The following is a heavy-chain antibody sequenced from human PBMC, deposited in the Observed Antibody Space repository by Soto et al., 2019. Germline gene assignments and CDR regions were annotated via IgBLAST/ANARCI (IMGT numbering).Heavy chain of an antibody. CDR1: GGCVTSSH. V-gene: IGHV4-59*02. CDR3: ARDMDGGITHYLD. J-gene: IGHJ4*01. D-gene: IGHD2-15*01. CDR2: TSYNANP. Sequence: PSQTLSLPCFVSGGCVTSSHLSWIRQFPGKGLEWIAFTSYNANPNYHPSLQSRVTISLDTSNNQLSLKLTSMTAADTAVYYLARDMDGGITHYLD.